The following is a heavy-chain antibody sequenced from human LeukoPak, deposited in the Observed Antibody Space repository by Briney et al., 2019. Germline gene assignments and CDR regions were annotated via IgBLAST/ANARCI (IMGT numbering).Heavy chain of an antibody. CDR3: TRVVVAASRWFDP. J-gene: IGHJ5*02. Sequence: PSETLSLTCTVSGGSISSYYWSWIRQPPGKGLEWIGYIYYSGSTNYNPSLKSPVTISVDTSKNQFSLKLSSVTAADTAVYYCTRVVVAASRWFDPWGQGTLVTVSS. D-gene: IGHD2-15*01. CDR1: GGSISSYY. CDR2: IYYSGST. V-gene: IGHV4-59*01.